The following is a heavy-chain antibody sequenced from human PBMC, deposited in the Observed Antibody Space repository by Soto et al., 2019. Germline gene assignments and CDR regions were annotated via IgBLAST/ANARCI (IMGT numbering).Heavy chain of an antibody. D-gene: IGHD5-18*01. J-gene: IGHJ4*02. Sequence: SETLSLTCAVYGVSFSGYYWSWIRQPPGKGLEWIGEINHSGSTNYNPSLKSRVTISVDTSKNQFSLKLSSVTAADTAVYYCARGGAFSYGLAGKKYFAYWGQGTLVTVSS. CDR3: ARGGAFSYGLAGKKYFAY. CDR2: INHSGST. V-gene: IGHV4-34*01. CDR1: GVSFSGYY.